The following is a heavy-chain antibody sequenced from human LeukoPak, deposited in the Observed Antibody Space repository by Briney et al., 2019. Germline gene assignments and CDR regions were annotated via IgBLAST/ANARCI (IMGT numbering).Heavy chain of an antibody. CDR2: VYNSEYN. CDR1: GGSSSGFY. Sequence: SETLSLTCTVSGGSSSGFYWSWIRQPPGKGLEWAGYVYNSEYNSYNPSLKSRVSIEFDTSENQSSLSLASVTDADTAVYYCARNWGSGGSYLFDFWGPGTLVTVSS. J-gene: IGHJ4*02. D-gene: IGHD6-19*01. V-gene: IGHV4-59*12. CDR3: ARNWGSGGSYLFDF.